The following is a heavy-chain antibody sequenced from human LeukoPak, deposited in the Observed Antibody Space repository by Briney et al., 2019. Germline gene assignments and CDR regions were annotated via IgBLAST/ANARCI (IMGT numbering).Heavy chain of an antibody. Sequence: GGSLRLSCAASGFTFSSYAMSWVRQAPGKGLEWVSAISGSGDSTYYADSVKGRFTISRDNAKNSLYLQMNSLRAEDTAVYYCARATGLAAAGRVYWGQGTLVTVSS. V-gene: IGHV3-23*01. CDR3: ARATGLAAAGRVY. CDR1: GFTFSSYA. CDR2: ISGSGDST. J-gene: IGHJ4*02. D-gene: IGHD6-13*01.